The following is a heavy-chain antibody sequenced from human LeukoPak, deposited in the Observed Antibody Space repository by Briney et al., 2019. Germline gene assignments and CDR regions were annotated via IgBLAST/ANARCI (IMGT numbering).Heavy chain of an antibody. J-gene: IGHJ4*02. Sequence: TGGSLRLSCAASGFTFSSYGMHWVRGAPGKGVEGVAVISDDGSNKYYADSVKGRFTISRDNSKNTLYLQMNSLRAEDTAVYYCAKGDSRGYPADYWGQGTLVTVSS. CDR3: AKGDSRGYPADY. D-gene: IGHD3-22*01. CDR1: GFTFSSYG. V-gene: IGHV3-30*18. CDR2: ISDDGSNK.